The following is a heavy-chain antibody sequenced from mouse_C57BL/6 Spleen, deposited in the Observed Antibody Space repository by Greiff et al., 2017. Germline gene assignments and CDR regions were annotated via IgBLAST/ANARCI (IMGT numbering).Heavy chain of an antibody. Sequence: QVQLKQPGAELVKPGASVKLSCKASGYTFTSYWMHWVKQRPGRGLEWIGRIDPNSGGTKYNEKFKSKATLTVDKPSSTAYMQLSSLTSEDSAVYYCARSRYDGYYFDYWGQGTTLTVSS. CDR1: GYTFTSYW. V-gene: IGHV1-72*01. CDR2: IDPNSGGT. J-gene: IGHJ2*01. D-gene: IGHD2-12*01. CDR3: ARSRYDGYYFDY.